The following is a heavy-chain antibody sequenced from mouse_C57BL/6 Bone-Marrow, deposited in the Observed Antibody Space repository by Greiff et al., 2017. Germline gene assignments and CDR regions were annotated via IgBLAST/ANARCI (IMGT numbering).Heavy chain of an antibody. V-gene: IGHV1-15*01. CDR2: IDPETGGT. D-gene: IGHD1-2*01. J-gene: IGHJ2*01. CDR3: TTAVDY. CDR1: GYTFTDYE. Sequence: QVQLQQSGAELVRPGASVTLSCKASGYTFTDYEMHWVKQTPVHGLEWIGAIDPETGGTAYNQKFKGKAILTADTSSNTAYLQLSSLTSEDTAVYYCTTAVDYWGQGTTLTVSS.